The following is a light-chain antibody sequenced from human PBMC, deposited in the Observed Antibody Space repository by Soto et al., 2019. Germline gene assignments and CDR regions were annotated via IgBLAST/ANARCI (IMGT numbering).Light chain of an antibody. CDR3: QQYHNWWT. Sequence: EIVMTQSPATLSLSPGERSTLSFRARQRISSNLAWYQQKPGQAPRLLIYGASTRATGIPARFSGSGSGTEFTLTISSLQSEDFAVYYCQQYHNWWTFGQGTKVDIK. CDR1: QRISSN. J-gene: IGKJ1*01. V-gene: IGKV3-15*01. CDR2: GAS.